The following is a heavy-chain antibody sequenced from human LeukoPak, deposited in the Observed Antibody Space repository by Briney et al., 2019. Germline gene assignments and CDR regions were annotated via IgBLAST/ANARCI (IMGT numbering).Heavy chain of an antibody. CDR1: GFTFSSYA. V-gene: IGHV3-23*01. D-gene: IGHD2-2*01. Sequence: GGSLRLSCAASGFTFSSYAMSWVRQAPGKGLEWVSAISGSGGSTYYADSVKGRFTISKDNSKNTLYLQMNSLRAEDTAVYYCAKDQYCSSTSCLNDFDYWGQGTLVTVSS. CDR3: AKDQYCSSTSCLNDFDY. CDR2: ISGSGGST. J-gene: IGHJ4*02.